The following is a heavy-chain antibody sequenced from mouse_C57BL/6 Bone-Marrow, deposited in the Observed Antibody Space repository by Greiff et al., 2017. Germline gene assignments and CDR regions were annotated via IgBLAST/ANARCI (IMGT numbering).Heavy chain of an antibody. CDR3: VRWLPYYYAMDY. CDR1: GFSFNTYA. Sequence: EVKVEESGGGLVQPKGSLKLSCAASGFSFNTYAMNWVRQAPGKGLEWVARIRSKSNNYATYYADSVKDRFTISRDDSESMLYLQMNNLKTEDTAMYYCVRWLPYYYAMDYWGQGTSVTVSS. D-gene: IGHD2-2*01. CDR2: IRSKSNNYAT. V-gene: IGHV10-1*01. J-gene: IGHJ4*01.